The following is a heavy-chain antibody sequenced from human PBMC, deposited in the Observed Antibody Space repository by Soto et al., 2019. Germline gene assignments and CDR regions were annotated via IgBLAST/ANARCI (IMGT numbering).Heavy chain of an antibody. J-gene: IGHJ4*02. CDR2: ISYDVSNN. CDR1: GFSFSSFG. Sequence: QVQLVESGGGAVQPGTSLRLSCAASGFSFSSFGMHWVRQAPGKGLEWVAVISYDVSNNDYVDSVKGRFTISRDNSKNMLCLQMNSLRAEDTAVYYCARDWLGKYSDCWGQGTLVTVSS. D-gene: IGHD3-10*01. V-gene: IGHV3-33*01. CDR3: ARDWLGKYSDC.